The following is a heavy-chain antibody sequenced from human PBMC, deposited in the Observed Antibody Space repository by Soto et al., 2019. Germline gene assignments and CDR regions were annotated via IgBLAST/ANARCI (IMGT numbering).Heavy chain of an antibody. CDR2: ISDDGSRA. V-gene: IGHV3-74*01. D-gene: IGHD3-10*01. Sequence: PGGSLRLSCTASGFTFSMYWMHWVRQVPGKGPEWVSRISDDGSRADYADSVKGRFTISRDNAENTLYLEMHVLRADDTAVYYCTRGPRPSSVGTGAFWGQGTPVTVSS. J-gene: IGHJ4*02. CDR1: GFTFSMYW. CDR3: TRGPRPSSVGTGAF.